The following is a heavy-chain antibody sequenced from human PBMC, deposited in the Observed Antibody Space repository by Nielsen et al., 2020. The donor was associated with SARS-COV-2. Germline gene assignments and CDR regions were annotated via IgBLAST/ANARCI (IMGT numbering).Heavy chain of an antibody. CDR1: GFTFDDYT. V-gene: IGHV3-43*01. J-gene: IGHJ6*02. CDR3: AKDLLGYCSGGSCTTYYYYGMDV. CDR2: ISWDGGST. Sequence: GESLKISCAASGFTFDDYTMHWVRHAPGKGLEWVSLISWDGGSTYYADSVKGRFTISRDNSKNSLYLQMNSLRTEDTALYYCAKDLLGYCSGGSCTTYYYYGMDVWGQGTTVTVSS. D-gene: IGHD2-15*01.